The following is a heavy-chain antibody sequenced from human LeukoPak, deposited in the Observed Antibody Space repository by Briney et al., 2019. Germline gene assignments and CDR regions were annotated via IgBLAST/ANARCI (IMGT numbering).Heavy chain of an antibody. V-gene: IGHV1-18*01. CDR1: GYTFTSYG. Sequence: ASVKVSCKASGYTFTSYGISWVRQAPGQGLEWMGWISAYNGNTNYAQKLQGRVTMTTDTSTSTAYMELRSLRSDDTAVYYCARDLGLLQADYYYFYMDVWGKGTTVTVSS. CDR3: ARDLGLLQADYYYFYMDV. J-gene: IGHJ6*03. D-gene: IGHD2-15*01. CDR2: ISAYNGNT.